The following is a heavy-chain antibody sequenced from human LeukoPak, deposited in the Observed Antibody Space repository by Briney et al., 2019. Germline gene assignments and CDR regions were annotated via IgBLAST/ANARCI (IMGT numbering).Heavy chain of an antibody. J-gene: IGHJ4*02. Sequence: QTGGSLRLSCAASGFTFDDYAMHWVRQAPGKGLEWVSGISWNSGSIGYADSVKGRFTISRDNAKNSLYLQMNSLRAEDTAVYYCARDRSLFGVVTKGYFNYWGQGTLVTVSS. CDR1: GFTFDDYA. D-gene: IGHD3-3*01. CDR3: ARDRSLFGVVTKGYFNY. V-gene: IGHV3-9*01. CDR2: ISWNSGSI.